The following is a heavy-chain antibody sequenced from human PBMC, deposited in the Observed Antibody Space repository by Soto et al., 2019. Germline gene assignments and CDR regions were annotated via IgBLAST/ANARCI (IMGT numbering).Heavy chain of an antibody. CDR2: ISYDGSNK. J-gene: IGHJ6*02. Sequence: QVQLVESGGGVVQPGRSLRLSCAASGFTFSSYAMHWVRQAPGKGLEWVAVISYDGSNKYYADSVKGRFTISRDNSKNTLYLHMNSLRAEDTAVYYCAREAGYYYYGMDVWGQGTTVTVSS. V-gene: IGHV3-30-3*01. CDR3: AREAGYYYYGMDV. CDR1: GFTFSSYA.